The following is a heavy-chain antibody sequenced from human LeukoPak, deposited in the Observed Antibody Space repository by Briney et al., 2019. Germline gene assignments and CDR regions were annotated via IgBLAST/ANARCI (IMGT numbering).Heavy chain of an antibody. CDR2: TYFRSKWYS. CDR1: GDSVSSNSAA. CDR3: ARSIPATGNNFDY. Sequence: SQTLSLTCVISGDSVSSNSAAWNWIRQSPSRGLEWLGRTYFRSKWYSDYTMSVKGRITINGDTSKNQFSPQLNSVTPEDTAVYFCARSIPATGNNFDYWGQGTRFTVSS. J-gene: IGHJ4*02. D-gene: IGHD6-13*01. V-gene: IGHV6-1*01.